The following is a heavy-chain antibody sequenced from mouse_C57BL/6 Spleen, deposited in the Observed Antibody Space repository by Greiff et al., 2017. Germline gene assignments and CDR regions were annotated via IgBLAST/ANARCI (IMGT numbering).Heavy chain of an antibody. D-gene: IGHD2-10*02. CDR2: INPYNGGT. CDR1: GYTFTDYY. J-gene: IGHJ4*01. Sequence: VQLQQSGPVLVKPGASVKMSCKASGYTFTDYYMNWVKQSHGKSLEWIGVINPYNGGTSYNQKFKGKATLTVDKSSSTAYMELNSLTSEDSAVYYCASEESIHSMDYWGQGTSVTVSS. CDR3: ASEESIHSMDY. V-gene: IGHV1-19*01.